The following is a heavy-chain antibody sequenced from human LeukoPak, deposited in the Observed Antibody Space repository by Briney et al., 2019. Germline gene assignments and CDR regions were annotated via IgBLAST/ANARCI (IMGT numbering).Heavy chain of an antibody. D-gene: IGHD3-22*01. Sequence: PGGSLRPSCAASGFTVSSNYKSWVRPAPGKGLEWGSVIYSGGSTYYADSVKGRFTISSDNSKNTLYLQMNSLRAEDTAVYYCAREGYYYDSSGYYSEAFDIWGQGTMVTVSS. CDR2: IYSGGST. CDR1: GFTVSSNY. CDR3: AREGYYYDSSGYYSEAFDI. V-gene: IGHV3-53*01. J-gene: IGHJ3*02.